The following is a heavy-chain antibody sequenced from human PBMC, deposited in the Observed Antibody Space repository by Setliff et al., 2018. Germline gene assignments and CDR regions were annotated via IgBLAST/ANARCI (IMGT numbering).Heavy chain of an antibody. CDR3: AREGVGPLDDGWDF. D-gene: IGHD1-26*01. CDR1: GYTFTSYG. CDR2: IQPDRGVT. J-gene: IGHJ6*02. V-gene: IGHV1-2*02. Sequence: GASVKVSCKASGYTFTSYGFSWVRQAPGQGPEWMGWIQPDRGVTKYEPRFQDRVIMTRDTSITTTYMEVTRLRSDDTAIYYCAREGVGPLDDGWDFWGQGTTVTVSS.